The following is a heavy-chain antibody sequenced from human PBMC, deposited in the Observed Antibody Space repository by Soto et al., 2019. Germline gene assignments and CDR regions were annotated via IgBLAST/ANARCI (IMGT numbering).Heavy chain of an antibody. V-gene: IGHV3-7*03. CDR2: IRQDGGDK. D-gene: IGHD2-21*02. CDR1: GFTFSNYW. Sequence: EVQLVESGGGLVQPGGSLRLSCVASGFTFSNYWMGWVRQAPGKGLEWVANIRQDGGDKRDLDSVKGRFTMSRDNAQNSLYLQMNSLRAEDTAVYYCARIDCGGNCYSRSWYFDIWGRGTLVTVSS. CDR3: ARIDCGGNCYSRSWYFDI. J-gene: IGHJ2*01.